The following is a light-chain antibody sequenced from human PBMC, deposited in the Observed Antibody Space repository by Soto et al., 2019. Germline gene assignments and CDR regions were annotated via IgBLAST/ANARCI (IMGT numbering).Light chain of an antibody. CDR3: MQALQTVRT. J-gene: IGKJ3*01. CDR2: LDS. Sequence: DIVMTQSPLSLPVTPGEPASISCRSSQSLLHSNGYNYLDWYLQKPGQSPQLLIYLDSNRASGAPDRFSGSGSGTDFTLKISRVEAEDVGVYYCMQALQTVRTFGSVTKVDIK. V-gene: IGKV2-28*01. CDR1: QSLLHSNGYNY.